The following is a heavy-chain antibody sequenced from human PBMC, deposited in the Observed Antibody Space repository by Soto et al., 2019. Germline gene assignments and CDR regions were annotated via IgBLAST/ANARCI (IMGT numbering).Heavy chain of an antibody. D-gene: IGHD5-12*01. CDR2: ISGSGGST. J-gene: IGHJ4*02. V-gene: IGHV3-23*01. CDR3: AKKYGSIVATYCDY. CDR1: GFTFSSYA. Sequence: PGGSLRLSCAASGFTFSSYAMTWVRQAPGKGLEWVSGISGSGGSTYYADSAKGRFTISRDNSKNTLYLQVNSLRAEDTAVYYCAKKYGSIVATYCDYWGQGTLVTVSS.